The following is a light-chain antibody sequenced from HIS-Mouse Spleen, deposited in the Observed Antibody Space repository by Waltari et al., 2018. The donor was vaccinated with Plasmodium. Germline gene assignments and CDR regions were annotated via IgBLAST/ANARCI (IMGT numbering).Light chain of an antibody. CDR3: QQYYSYSWT. V-gene: IGKV1-5*03. CDR2: EAS. CDR1: QGISSW. J-gene: IGKJ1*01. Sequence: DIQMTQSPSTLSASVGDRVTITCRASQGISSWLAWYQQKPGKAPKLLIYEASTLESGVPSRFSGSGSGTEFTLTISSLQPDDFATYYCQQYYSYSWTFGQGTKVEIK.